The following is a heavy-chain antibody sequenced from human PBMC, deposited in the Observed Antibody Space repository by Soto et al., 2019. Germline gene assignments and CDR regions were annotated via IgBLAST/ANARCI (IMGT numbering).Heavy chain of an antibody. J-gene: IGHJ5*02. CDR2: ISNDGSAK. CDR3: ANQELGSYCGA. V-gene: IGHV3-30*18. D-gene: IGHD1-26*01. Sequence: HHAWSIRRSCGASRLPFIHYVMHWVRQAPGKGLEWVAGISNDGSAKYYADAVKGRFTISRDNPKNTLYLQMNSPKTEDTAVYSCANQELGSYCGAWGLGTLVTVSA. CDR1: RLPFIHYV.